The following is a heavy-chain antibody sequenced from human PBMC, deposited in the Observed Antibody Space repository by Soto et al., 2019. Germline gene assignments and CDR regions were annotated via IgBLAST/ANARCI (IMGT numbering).Heavy chain of an antibody. Sequence: SETLSLTCAISGDSVSSNSAAWNWIRQSPSRGLEWLGRTYYRSKWYNDYAVSVKSRITINPDTSKNQFSLQLNSVTPEDTAVYYCARGGYSSGWRNWFDPWGQGTLVTVSS. J-gene: IGHJ5*02. D-gene: IGHD6-19*01. CDR1: GDSVSSNSAA. CDR3: ARGGYSSGWRNWFDP. CDR2: TYYRSKWYN. V-gene: IGHV6-1*01.